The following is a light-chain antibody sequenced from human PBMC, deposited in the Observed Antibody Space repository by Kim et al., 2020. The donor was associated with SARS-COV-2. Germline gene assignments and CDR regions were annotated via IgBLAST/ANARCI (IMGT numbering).Light chain of an antibody. CDR1: QSVRSD. J-gene: IGKJ2*01. V-gene: IGKV3-15*01. CDR3: QQYNKWPPRYT. CDR2: DAS. Sequence: DIVMTQSPATLSVSPGERATLSCRASQSVRSDLAWYQQKPGQAPRLLIYDASTRATGIPDRFSGSGSGTEFTLTISSLQSEDFAAYYCQQYNKWPPRYTFGQGTKREI.